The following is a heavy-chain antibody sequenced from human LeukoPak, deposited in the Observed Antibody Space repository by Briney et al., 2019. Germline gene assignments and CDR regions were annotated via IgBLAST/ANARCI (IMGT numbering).Heavy chain of an antibody. V-gene: IGHV4-59*01. CDR1: GGSISSYY. CDR3: ARTYYYGSGSYYNNWFDP. Sequence: SETLSLTCPVSGGSISSYYWSWIRQPPGKGLEWIAYIYYSGSTNYNPSLKSRVTISVDTSKNQFSLKLSSVTAADTAVYYCARTYYYGSGSYYNNWFDPWGQGTLVTVSS. D-gene: IGHD3-10*01. CDR2: IYYSGST. J-gene: IGHJ5*02.